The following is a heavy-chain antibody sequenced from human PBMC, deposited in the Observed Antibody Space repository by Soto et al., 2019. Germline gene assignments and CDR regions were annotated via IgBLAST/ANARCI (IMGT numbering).Heavy chain of an antibody. J-gene: IGHJ4*02. D-gene: IGHD6-13*01. Sequence: QVQLVQSGTEVKKPGASVKVSCKASGYTFTSFGIGWVRQAPGQGLEWMGWINVYNGNTYYVQKLQGRVTMTTDTSTSTTYMELRSFISDDTAVYYCARVPFRRSWYGVDYWGQGTLITVPS. V-gene: IGHV1-18*01. CDR2: INVYNGNT. CDR3: ARVPFRRSWYGVDY. CDR1: GYTFTSFG.